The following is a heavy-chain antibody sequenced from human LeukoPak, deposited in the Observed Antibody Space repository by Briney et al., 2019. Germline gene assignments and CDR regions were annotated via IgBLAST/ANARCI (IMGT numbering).Heavy chain of an antibody. CDR2: ISGSGGST. J-gene: IGHJ4*02. CDR3: AKSTPQRCGGDCYDG. CDR1: GFTFSSHV. V-gene: IGHV3-23*01. D-gene: IGHD2-21*02. Sequence: GGSLRLSCAASGFTFSSHVMSWVRQAPGKGREWVSSISGSGGSTYYADSVKGRFTISRDNSKNMLYLQMNSLRAEDTAVYYCAKSTPQRCGGDCYDGWGQGTLVTVSS.